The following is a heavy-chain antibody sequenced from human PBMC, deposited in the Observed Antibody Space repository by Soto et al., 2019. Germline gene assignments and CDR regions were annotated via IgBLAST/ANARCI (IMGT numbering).Heavy chain of an antibody. CDR1: GFTFSSYG. J-gene: IGHJ4*02. D-gene: IGHD6-19*01. V-gene: IGHV3-33*01. CDR3: ARKMYSSGWYTDY. CDR2: IWYDGSNK. Sequence: GGSLRLSCAASGFTFSSYGTHWVRQAPGKGLEWVAVIWYDGSNKYYADSVKGRFTISRDNSKNTLYLQMNSLRADDTAVYYCARKMYSSGWYTDYWGQGTLVTVSS.